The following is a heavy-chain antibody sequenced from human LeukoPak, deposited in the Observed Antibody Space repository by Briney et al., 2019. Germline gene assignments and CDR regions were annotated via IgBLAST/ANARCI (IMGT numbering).Heavy chain of an antibody. Sequence: PGGSLRLSCAASGFTFSSYSMNWVRQAPGKGLEWVSSISSSSSYIYYADSVKGRFTISRDNAKNSQYLQMNSLRAEDTAVYYCARAKSSSSWHDYWGQGTLVTVSS. V-gene: IGHV3-21*01. J-gene: IGHJ4*02. CDR1: GFTFSSYS. CDR3: ARAKSSSSWHDY. D-gene: IGHD6-13*01. CDR2: ISSSSSYI.